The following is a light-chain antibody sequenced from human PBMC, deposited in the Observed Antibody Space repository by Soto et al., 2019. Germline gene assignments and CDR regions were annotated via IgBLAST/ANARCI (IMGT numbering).Light chain of an antibody. Sequence: QSALTQPASVSGSPGQSITISCTGTSSDVGGYNYVSWYQQHPGKAPKLMIYEVSNRPSGVSNRFSGSKSGNTASLTISGLQAEDEADYYCCSYTSSSTRVFGGGTKHTVL. CDR2: EVS. J-gene: IGLJ3*02. CDR1: SSDVGGYNY. V-gene: IGLV2-14*01. CDR3: CSYTSSSTRV.